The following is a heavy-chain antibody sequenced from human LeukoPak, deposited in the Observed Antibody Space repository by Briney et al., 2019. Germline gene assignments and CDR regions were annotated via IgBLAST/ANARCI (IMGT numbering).Heavy chain of an antibody. V-gene: IGHV1-2*06. CDR2: INPNNGDT. CDR3: VRDLSGITTTSRGDDY. CDR1: GYTFTGYY. J-gene: IGHJ4*02. D-gene: IGHD1-20*01. Sequence: ASVKVSCKASGYTFTGYYMYWVRQAPGQGLEWVGRINPNNGDTNYAQKFQGRVTMTRDTSINIAYMELSRLRSDDTAMYYCVRDLSGITTTSRGDDYWGQGTLVTVSS.